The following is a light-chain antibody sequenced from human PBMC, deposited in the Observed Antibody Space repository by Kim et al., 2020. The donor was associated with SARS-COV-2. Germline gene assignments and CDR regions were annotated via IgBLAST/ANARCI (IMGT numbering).Light chain of an antibody. V-gene: IGKV3-20*01. J-gene: IGKJ5*01. CDR2: GAS. Sequence: PGERATLSCRASQSINNNYLAWYQQKSGQAPRLLIYGASSRATGIPDRFSGSGSGTDFTLTISRLEPEDFAVYYCQQYGSSPPVTFGQGTRLEI. CDR1: QSINNNY. CDR3: QQYGSSPPVT.